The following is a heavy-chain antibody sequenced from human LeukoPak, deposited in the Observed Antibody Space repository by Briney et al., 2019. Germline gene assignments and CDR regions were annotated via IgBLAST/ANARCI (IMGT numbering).Heavy chain of an antibody. CDR2: IYTSGST. CDR1: GGSISSGSYY. Sequence: PSETLSLTCTVSGGSISSGSYYWSWIRQPAGKGVEWIGRIYTSGSTNYNPSLKSRVTISVDTSKNQFSLKLSSVTAADTAVYYCARGYYDSSGYHNWFDPWGQGTLVTVSS. CDR3: ARGYYDSSGYHNWFDP. V-gene: IGHV4-61*02. J-gene: IGHJ5*02. D-gene: IGHD3-22*01.